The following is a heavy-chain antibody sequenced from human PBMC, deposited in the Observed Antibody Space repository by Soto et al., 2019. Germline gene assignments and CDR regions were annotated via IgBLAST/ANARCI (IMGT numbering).Heavy chain of an antibody. CDR1: GFIVSDNY. Sequence: EVQLGETGGGLVQPGGSLRLSCAASGFIVSDNYMNWVRQAPGKGLEWLSVVYSGSATYYADSVKGRFTISRDNSKNTVFLQMNSLRVEDTAVYYCARGKSGYLTFDYWGQGTLVTVSS. CDR2: VYSGSAT. V-gene: IGHV3-53*02. J-gene: IGHJ4*02. CDR3: ARGKSGYLTFDY. D-gene: IGHD5-12*01.